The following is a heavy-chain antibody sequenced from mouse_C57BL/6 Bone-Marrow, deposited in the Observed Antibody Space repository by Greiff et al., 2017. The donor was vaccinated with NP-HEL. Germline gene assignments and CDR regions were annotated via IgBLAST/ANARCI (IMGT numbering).Heavy chain of an antibody. V-gene: IGHV1-52*01. CDR2: IDPSDSET. CDR1: GYTFTSYW. Sequence: QVQLKQPGAELVRPGSSVKLSCKASGYTFTSYWMHWVKQRPIQGLEWIGNIDPSDSETHYNQKFKDKATLTVDKSSSTAYMQLSSLTSEDSAVYYCARSRVFWYFDVWGTGTTVTVSS. CDR3: ARSRVFWYFDV. J-gene: IGHJ1*03.